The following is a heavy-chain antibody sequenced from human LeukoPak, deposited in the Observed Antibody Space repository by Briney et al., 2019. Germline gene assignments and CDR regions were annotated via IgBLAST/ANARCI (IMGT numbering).Heavy chain of an antibody. D-gene: IGHD3-9*01. CDR3: TTGGGARSLRYYFDS. J-gene: IGHJ4*02. CDR1: GLTFTSAW. Sequence: GGSLRLSCAASGLTFTSAWMYWIRQAPGKGLEWVARIKSKADGGALDYAAPVKGRFTISRDDPRATLYLQMDSVRTEDTAVYYCTTGGGARSLRYYFDSWGQGTLVTVSS. V-gene: IGHV3-15*05. CDR2: IKSKADGGAL.